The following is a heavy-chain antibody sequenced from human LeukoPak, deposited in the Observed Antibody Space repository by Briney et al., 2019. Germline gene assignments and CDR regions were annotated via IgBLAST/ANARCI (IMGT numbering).Heavy chain of an antibody. CDR3: AREAPPHDTSDYDF. Sequence: GGSLRLSCGASGFIFSNYWLSWVRQAPGKGLEWVANIKQDGSRTNYVDSVKGRFTISRDNAKNSPYLQMNSLRDEDTAIYYCAREAPPHDTSDYDFWGQGTLVTVSS. D-gene: IGHD3-22*01. V-gene: IGHV3-7*01. J-gene: IGHJ4*02. CDR2: IKQDGSRT. CDR1: GFIFSNYW.